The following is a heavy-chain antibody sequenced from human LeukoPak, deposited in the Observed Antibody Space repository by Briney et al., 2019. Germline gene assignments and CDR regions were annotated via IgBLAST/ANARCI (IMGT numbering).Heavy chain of an antibody. J-gene: IGHJ4*02. CDR2: MNPKSGNT. CDR3: VRGREWLVPFDH. CDR1: GYTFTTYD. D-gene: IGHD6-19*01. V-gene: IGHV1-8*01. Sequence: GASVKVSCKASGYTFTTYDINWVRQATGQGLEWMGWMNPKSGNTGYARKFQGRVTMTRNTSVNTAYMELSSLRSEDTAVYYRVRGREWLVPFDHWGQGTRVTVRS.